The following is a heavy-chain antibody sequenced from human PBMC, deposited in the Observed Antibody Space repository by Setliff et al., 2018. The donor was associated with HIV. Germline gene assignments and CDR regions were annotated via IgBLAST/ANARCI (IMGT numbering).Heavy chain of an antibody. Sequence: GGSLRLSCAASGFNFGSYSLNWVRQAPGKGMEWVSYINRYGPTIYYADSVKGRFTISRDDAKNSLYLHMDSLRAEDTAVYYCARSQHSSSLRYFDYWGQGTLVTVS. CDR3: ARSQHSSSLRYFDY. CDR2: INRYGPTI. V-gene: IGHV3-48*01. D-gene: IGHD6-13*01. J-gene: IGHJ4*02. CDR1: GFNFGSYS.